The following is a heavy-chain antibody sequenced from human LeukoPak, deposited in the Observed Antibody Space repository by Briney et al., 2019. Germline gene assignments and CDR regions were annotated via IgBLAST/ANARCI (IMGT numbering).Heavy chain of an antibody. Sequence: HSGESLRLSCAASGFTFSSYWMHWVRQVPGEGLVWVSRINSDGSSTSYADSVKGRFTISRDNAKNTLYVQMNSLRAEDTAVYYCSTGSGHAFDIWGRGTMVTVSS. D-gene: IGHD3-10*01. CDR2: INSDGSST. J-gene: IGHJ3*02. V-gene: IGHV3-74*01. CDR1: GFTFSSYW. CDR3: STGSGHAFDI.